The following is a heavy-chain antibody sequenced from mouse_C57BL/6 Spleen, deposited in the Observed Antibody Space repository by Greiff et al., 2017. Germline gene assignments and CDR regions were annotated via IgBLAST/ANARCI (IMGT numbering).Heavy chain of an antibody. CDR2: INPNYGTT. CDR1: GYSFTDYN. Sequence: EVQLQASGPELVKPGASVKISCKASGYSFTDYNMNWVKQSNGKSLEWIGVINPNYGTTSYNQKFKGTAKLTVDQSSSTAYMQLHSLTSEDSAVYYCAREISTGRGRYFDVRGTGTTVTVSS. V-gene: IGHV1-39*01. J-gene: IGHJ1*03. D-gene: IGHD4-1*02. CDR3: AREISTGRGRYFDV.